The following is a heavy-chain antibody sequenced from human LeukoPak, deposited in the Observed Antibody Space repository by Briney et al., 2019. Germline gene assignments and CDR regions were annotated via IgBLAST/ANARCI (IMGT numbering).Heavy chain of an antibody. D-gene: IGHD4-17*01. J-gene: IGHJ4*02. CDR2: IFHSGNT. Sequence: SETLSLTCTVSGYSIGSGYYWGWIRQPPGKGLEWIGSIFHSGNTYYNPSPKSRVTISVDTSKNQFSLKLSSVSAADTAVYYCARVSTDYGDHTYFWGQGTLVTVSS. CDR3: ARVSTDYGDHTYF. V-gene: IGHV4-38-2*02. CDR1: GYSIGSGYY.